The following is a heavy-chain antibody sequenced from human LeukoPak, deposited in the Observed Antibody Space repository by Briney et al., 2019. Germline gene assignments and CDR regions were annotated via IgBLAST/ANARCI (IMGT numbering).Heavy chain of an antibody. CDR2: MNPNSGNT. CDR3: ARSSGTMVRGLFDY. Sequence: ASVKVSCKASGYTFTSYDINWVRQATGQGLEWMGWMNPNSGNTGYAQKFQGRVTITRNTSISTAYMELSSLRAEDTAVYYCARSSGTMVRGLFDYWGQGTLVTVSS. D-gene: IGHD3-10*01. CDR1: GYTFTSYD. V-gene: IGHV1-8*03. J-gene: IGHJ4*02.